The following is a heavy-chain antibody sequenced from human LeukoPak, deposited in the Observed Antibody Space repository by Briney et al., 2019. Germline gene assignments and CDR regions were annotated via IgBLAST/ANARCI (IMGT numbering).Heavy chain of an antibody. D-gene: IGHD3-10*01. CDR2: IYYSGST. CDR3: ASDMVRRGAPDY. CDR1: GGSISSSSYY. J-gene: IGHJ4*02. Sequence: NPSETLSLTCTVSGGSISSSSYYWGWIRQPPGKGLEWIGSIYYSGSTYYNPSLKSRVTISVDTSKNQFSLKLSSVTAADTAVYYCASDMVRRGAPDYWGQGTLVTVSS. V-gene: IGHV4-39*01.